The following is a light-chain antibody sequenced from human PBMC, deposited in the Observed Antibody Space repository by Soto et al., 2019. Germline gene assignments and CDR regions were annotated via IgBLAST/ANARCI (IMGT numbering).Light chain of an antibody. CDR1: QSISSY. CDR2: AES. V-gene: IGKV1-39*01. J-gene: IGKJ3*01. Sequence: DIQMTKSPSSLSASVGDRVTITCRASQSISSYLNWYQQKPGKDPKLLIYAESSVQRRVPSTFSGSGSGTECTLTISSLQPSDCATYYGQRSYSPPFSFGPGTTVDIK. CDR3: QRSYSPPFS.